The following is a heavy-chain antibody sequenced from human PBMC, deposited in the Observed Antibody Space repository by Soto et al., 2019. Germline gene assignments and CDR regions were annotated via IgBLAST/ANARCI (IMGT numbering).Heavy chain of an antibody. CDR3: TRDASRDSSARGWFDP. J-gene: IGHJ5*02. CDR2: ISSNSAYI. CDR1: GFTFRSFT. Sequence: PGGSLRLSCAASGFTFRSFTMNWVRQAPGKGLEWVSTISSNSAYIYYTDALRGRFTISRDNAKNSLHPQMNSLRAEDTAVYYCTRDASRDSSARGWFDPWGPGTLVTV. V-gene: IGHV3-21*01. D-gene: IGHD6-13*01.